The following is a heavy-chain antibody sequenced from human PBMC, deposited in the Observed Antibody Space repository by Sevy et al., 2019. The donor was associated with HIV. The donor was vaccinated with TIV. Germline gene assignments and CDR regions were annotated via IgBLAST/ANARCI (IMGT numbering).Heavy chain of an antibody. CDR2: IYYNGHI. J-gene: IGHJ4*02. V-gene: IGHV4-59*08. D-gene: IGHD6-19*01. CDR1: GGSITSLY. CDR3: AGENAWGSGYS. Sequence: SETLSFTCTVSGGSITSLYWNWIRQPPGKGLEWIANIYYNGHINYNPSLKSRVTLSLDTSKNQFSLRLSSVTAADTAMYYCAGENAWGSGYSWGQGTLVTVSS.